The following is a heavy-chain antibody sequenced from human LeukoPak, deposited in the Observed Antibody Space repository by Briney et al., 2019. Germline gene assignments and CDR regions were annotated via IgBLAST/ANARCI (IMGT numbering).Heavy chain of an antibody. Sequence: PGGSLRLSCEASGFTFTNAWMSWVRQAPGKGPEWVANIKQDGSEKYYVDSVKGRFTISRDNAKNSLYLQMNSLRAEDTAVYYCAREEWELLRYYYYYMDVWGKGTTVTVSS. V-gene: IGHV3-7*01. CDR2: IKQDGSEK. CDR1: GFTFTNAW. D-gene: IGHD1-26*01. CDR3: AREEWELLRYYYYYMDV. J-gene: IGHJ6*03.